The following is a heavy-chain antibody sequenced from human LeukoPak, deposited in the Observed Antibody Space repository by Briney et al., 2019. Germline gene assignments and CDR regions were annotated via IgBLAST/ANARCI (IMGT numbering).Heavy chain of an antibody. CDR3: ARVPPGYYFDY. J-gene: IGHJ4*02. CDR1: GYTFTSYY. CDR2: INPSGGST. V-gene: IGHV1-46*01. Sequence: ASVKVPGKASGYTFTSYYMHWVRQAPGQGLEWMGIINPSGGSTSYAQKFQGRVTMTRDTSTSTVYMELSSLRSEDTAVYYCARVPPGYYFDYWGQGTLVTVSS.